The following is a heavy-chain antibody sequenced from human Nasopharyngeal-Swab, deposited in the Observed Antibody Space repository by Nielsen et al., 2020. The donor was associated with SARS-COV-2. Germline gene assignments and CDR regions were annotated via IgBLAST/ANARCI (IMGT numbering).Heavy chain of an antibody. CDR1: GGTFSSYA. D-gene: IGHD3-10*01. V-gene: IGHV1-69*13. Sequence: SVKVSCKASGGTFSSYAISWVRQAPGQGLEWMGGIIPIFGTANYAQKFQGRLTITADESTSTAYMELSSLRSEDTAVYYCVYGSGSYYNLYYWGQGTLVTVSS. CDR3: VYGSGSYYNLYY. J-gene: IGHJ4*02. CDR2: IIPIFGTA.